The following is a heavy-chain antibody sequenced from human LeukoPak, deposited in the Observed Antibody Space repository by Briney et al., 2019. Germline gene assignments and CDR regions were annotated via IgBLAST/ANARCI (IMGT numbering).Heavy chain of an antibody. CDR2: IYYSGST. V-gene: IGHV4-39*01. CDR3: ARSRVGVWLGELFQPAGY. D-gene: IGHD3-10*01. Sequence: SETLSLTCTVSGGSISSSSYYGGWIRQPPGKGLEWIGGIYYSGSTYYNPSLKSRVTISVDTSKNQFSLKLSSVTAADTAVYYCARSRVGVWLGELFQPAGYRGQGTLVTV. CDR1: GGSISSSSYY. J-gene: IGHJ4*02.